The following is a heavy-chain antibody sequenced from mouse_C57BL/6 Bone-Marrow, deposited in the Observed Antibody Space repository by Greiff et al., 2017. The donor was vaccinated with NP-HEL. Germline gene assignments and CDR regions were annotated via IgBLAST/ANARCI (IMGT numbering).Heavy chain of an antibody. CDR1: GYTFTSYW. J-gene: IGHJ1*03. D-gene: IGHD2-12*01. CDR2: IHPNSGST. V-gene: IGHV1-64*01. CDR3: ASYSLYWYFDV. Sequence: QVQLQQPGAELVKPGASVKLSCKASGYTFTSYWMHWVKQRPGQGLEWIGMIHPNSGSTNYNEKFKSKATLTVDKSSSTAYMQLSSLTSEDSAVDYCASYSLYWYFDVWGTGTTVTVSS.